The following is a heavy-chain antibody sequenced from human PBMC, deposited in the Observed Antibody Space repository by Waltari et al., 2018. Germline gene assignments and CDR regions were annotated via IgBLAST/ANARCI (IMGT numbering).Heavy chain of an antibody. Sequence: EVQLVESWGGLVQPGGSLRLFCAASGFPFRNYEMNWVRQAPGKGREWVAYISSGGSIIYYADSVKGRFTISRDNAKNSVYLEMSSLRAEDTAIYYCARGEGGANEYWGQGTLVTVSA. CDR3: ARGEGGANEY. V-gene: IGHV3-48*03. D-gene: IGHD1-26*01. J-gene: IGHJ4*02. CDR2: ISSGGSII. CDR1: GFPFRNYE.